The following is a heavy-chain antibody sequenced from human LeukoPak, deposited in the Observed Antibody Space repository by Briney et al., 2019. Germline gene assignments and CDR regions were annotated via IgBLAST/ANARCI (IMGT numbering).Heavy chain of an antibody. Sequence: GGSLRLSCAASGFTFSSYSMNWVRQAPGKGLEWVSSISSSSSYIYYADSVKGRFTIYRDNAKNSLYLQMNSLRAEDTAVYYCARDGDRGQWLVLGTYNWFDPWGQGTLVTVSS. V-gene: IGHV3-21*01. CDR1: GFTFSSYS. J-gene: IGHJ5*02. CDR3: ARDGDRGQWLVLGTYNWFDP. D-gene: IGHD6-19*01. CDR2: ISSSSSYI.